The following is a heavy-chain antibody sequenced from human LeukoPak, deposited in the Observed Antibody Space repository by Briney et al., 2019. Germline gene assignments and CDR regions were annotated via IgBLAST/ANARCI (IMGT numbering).Heavy chain of an antibody. CDR1: GFPFSNAR. V-gene: IGHV3-15*04. CDR3: TTLDGDYAPDY. Sequence: GRCLRLSRARYGFPFSNARRGWVRQAPGRGREWVGRTESKGDGGSTEYAAPEKGRFTITRDDSKNPLYPQINSLKSEDTAVYYCTTLDGDYAPDYWGQGTLVTVSS. J-gene: IGHJ4*02. D-gene: IGHD4-17*01. CDR2: TESKGDGGST.